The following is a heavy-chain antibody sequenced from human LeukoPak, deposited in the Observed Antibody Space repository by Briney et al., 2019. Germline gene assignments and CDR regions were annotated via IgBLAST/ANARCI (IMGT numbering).Heavy chain of an antibody. Sequence: ASVKVSCKXSGGTFSSYAISWVRQAPGQGLEWMGGIIPIFGTANYAQKFQGRVTITTDESTSTAYMELSSLRSEDTAVYYCARDSRSSWYRGYYYYYMDVWGKGTTVTVSS. CDR2: IIPIFGTA. CDR3: ARDSRSSWYRGYYYYYMDV. V-gene: IGHV1-69*05. D-gene: IGHD6-13*01. CDR1: GGTFSSYA. J-gene: IGHJ6*03.